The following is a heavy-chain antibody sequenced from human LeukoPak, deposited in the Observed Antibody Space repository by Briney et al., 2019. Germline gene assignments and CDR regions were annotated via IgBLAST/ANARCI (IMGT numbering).Heavy chain of an antibody. CDR1: GFTFSSYG. D-gene: IGHD2-15*01. Sequence: PGRSLRLSCGASGFTFSSYGMHWVRQAPGKGLEWVAVIWYDGSNKYYADSVKGRFTISRDNSKNTLYLQMNSLRAEDTAVYYCAKDRGYCSGGSCPPLNWFDPWGQGTLVTVSS. J-gene: IGHJ5*02. V-gene: IGHV3-33*06. CDR3: AKDRGYCSGGSCPPLNWFDP. CDR2: IWYDGSNK.